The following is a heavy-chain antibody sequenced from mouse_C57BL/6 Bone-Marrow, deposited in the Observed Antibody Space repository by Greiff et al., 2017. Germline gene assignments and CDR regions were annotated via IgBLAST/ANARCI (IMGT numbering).Heavy chain of an antibody. J-gene: IGHJ4*01. CDR2: IYPGNGDT. V-gene: IGHV1-12*01. CDR3: ARALYGNYYSYYAMDY. Sequence: QVQLKESGAELVRPGASVKMSCKASGYTFTSYNMHWVKQTPRQGLEWIGAIYPGNGDTSYNQKFKGKATLTVDKSSSTAYMQLSSLTSEDSAVYFCARALYGNYYSYYAMDYWGQGTSVTVSS. D-gene: IGHD2-1*01. CDR1: GYTFTSYN.